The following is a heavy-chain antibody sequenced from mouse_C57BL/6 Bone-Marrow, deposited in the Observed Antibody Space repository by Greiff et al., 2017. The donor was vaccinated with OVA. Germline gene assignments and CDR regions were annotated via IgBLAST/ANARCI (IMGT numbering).Heavy chain of an antibody. J-gene: IGHJ1*03. CDR2: IRSKSNNYAT. V-gene: IGHV10-1*01. CDR1: GFSFNTYA. CDR3: VRATTDKGWYFDV. Sequence: DVQLVESGGGLVQPKGSLKLSCAASGFSFNTYAMNWVRQAPGKGLEWVARIRSKSNNYATYYADSVKDRFTISRDDSESMLYLQMNNLKTEDTAMYYCVRATTDKGWYFDVWGTGTTVTVSS. D-gene: IGHD1-1*01.